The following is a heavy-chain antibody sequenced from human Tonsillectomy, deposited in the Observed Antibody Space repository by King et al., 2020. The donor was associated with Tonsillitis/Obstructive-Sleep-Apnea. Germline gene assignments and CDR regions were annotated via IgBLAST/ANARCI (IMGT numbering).Heavy chain of an antibody. J-gene: IGHJ6*03. CDR2: IYSGGST. Sequence: VQLVESGGGLVQPGGSLRLSCAASGFTVSSNYMSWVRQAPGKGLEWVSVIYSGGSTYYADSVKGRFTISRDNSKNTLYLQMNSLRAEDTAVYYCASLLPYSSGWYRGGGYYYSYMDVWGKGTTVTVSS. V-gene: IGHV3-66*01. CDR1: GFTVSSNY. CDR3: ASLLPYSSGWYRGGGYYYSYMDV. D-gene: IGHD6-19*01.